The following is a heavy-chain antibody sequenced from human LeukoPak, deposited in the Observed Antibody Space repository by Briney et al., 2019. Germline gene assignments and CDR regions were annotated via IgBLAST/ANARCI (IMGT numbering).Heavy chain of an antibody. CDR2: IYYSGST. V-gene: IGHV4-39*01. J-gene: IGHJ4*02. CDR1: GGSFSGYY. Sequence: SETLSLTCAVYGGSFSGYYWGWIRPPPGKGLGWIGSIYYSGSTYYNPSLKSRVTISVDTSKNQFSLKLSSVTAADTAEYYCARLPRAMVRGIIYWGQGTLVTVSS. CDR3: ARLPRAMVRGIIY. D-gene: IGHD3-10*01.